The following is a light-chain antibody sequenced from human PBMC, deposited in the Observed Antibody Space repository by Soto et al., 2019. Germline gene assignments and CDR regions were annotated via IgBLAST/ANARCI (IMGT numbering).Light chain of an antibody. J-gene: IGLJ1*01. CDR1: SSNIGAGYD. CDR2: GNI. Sequence: QSVLTRPPSVSGAPGQRVTISCTGSSSNIGAGYDVHWYQQLPGTAPKLLIYGNINRPSGVPDRFSGSKSGTSASLAIPGLQAEDEADYYCQSYDTSLSGFYVFGTGTRSPS. CDR3: QSYDTSLSGFYV. V-gene: IGLV1-40*01.